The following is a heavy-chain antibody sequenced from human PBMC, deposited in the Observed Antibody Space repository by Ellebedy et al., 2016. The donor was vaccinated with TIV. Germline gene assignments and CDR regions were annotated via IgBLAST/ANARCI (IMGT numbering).Heavy chain of an antibody. CDR2: IYPGDSDT. D-gene: IGHD3-10*01. CDR3: ARERGSYYYGMDV. V-gene: IGHV5-51*01. Sequence: GESLKISXQGSGYSFTSYWIGWVRQMPGKGLEWMGIIYPGDSDTRYSPSFQGQVTISADKSISTAYLQWSSLKGSDTAMYYCARERGSYYYGMDVWGQGTTVTVSS. CDR1: GYSFTSYW. J-gene: IGHJ6*02.